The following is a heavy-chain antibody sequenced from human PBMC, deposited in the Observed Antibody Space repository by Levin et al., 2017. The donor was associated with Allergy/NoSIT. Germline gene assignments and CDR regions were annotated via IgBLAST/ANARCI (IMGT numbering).Heavy chain of an antibody. CDR2: IYPGDSDT. D-gene: IGHD6-13*01. CDR3: ARQLEAAAGIKWFDP. J-gene: IGHJ5*02. CDR1: GSSFTRYW. V-gene: IGHV5-51*01. Sequence: GGSLRLSCKGSGSSFTRYWIVWVRQMPGKGLEWMGIIYPGDSDTRYSPSFQGQVTISADKSTSTAYLQWSSLKASDTAMYYCARQLEAAAGIKWFDPWGQGTLVTVSS.